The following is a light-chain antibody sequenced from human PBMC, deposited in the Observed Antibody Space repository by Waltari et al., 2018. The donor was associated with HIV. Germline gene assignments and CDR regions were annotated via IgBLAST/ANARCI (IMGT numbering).Light chain of an antibody. CDR2: DTS. CDR3: QQRYNWPLT. V-gene: IGKV3-11*01. CDR1: QSVSSY. J-gene: IGKJ4*01. Sequence: ETVLTQSPATLSLSPGERATLSCRASQSVSSYLAWYQQKPGQAPRLLIFDTSNRATGIPARFSGSGSGTDFTRTISSLEPEDFAVYYCQQRYNWPLTFGGGTQVGI.